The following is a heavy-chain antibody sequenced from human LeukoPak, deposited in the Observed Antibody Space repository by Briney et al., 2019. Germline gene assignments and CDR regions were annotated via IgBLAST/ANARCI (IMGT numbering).Heavy chain of an antibody. J-gene: IGHJ4*02. CDR2: IYYSGST. D-gene: IGHD6-19*01. CDR1: GGSISSSSNY. CDR3: ARAGIAVAGTSWYYFDY. V-gene: IGHV4-39*01. Sequence: SETLSLTCTVSGGSISSSSNYWGWIRQPPGKGLEWIGSIYYSGSTYYNPPLKSRVTISGDTSKNQFSLKLSSVTAADTAVYYRARAGIAVAGTSWYYFDYWGQGTLVTVSS.